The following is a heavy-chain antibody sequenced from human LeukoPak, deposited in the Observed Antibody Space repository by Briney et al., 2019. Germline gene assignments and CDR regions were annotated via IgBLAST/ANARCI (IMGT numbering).Heavy chain of an antibody. V-gene: IGHV3-48*03. Sequence: GGSLRLSCAASGFTFSSYEMNWVRQAPGKGLEWVSYISSSGSTIYYADSVKGRFTISRNNSKNTLYLQMNSLRAEDTAVYYCAKAAFRVMDVWGKGTTVTVSS. D-gene: IGHD3-10*01. CDR3: AKAAFRVMDV. J-gene: IGHJ6*03. CDR2: ISSSGSTI. CDR1: GFTFSSYE.